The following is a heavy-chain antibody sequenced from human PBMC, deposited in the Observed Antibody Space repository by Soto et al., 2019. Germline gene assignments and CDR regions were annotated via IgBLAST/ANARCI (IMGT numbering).Heavy chain of an antibody. V-gene: IGHV4-30-4*01. J-gene: IGHJ4*02. CDR3: AREPKQNYDSSPWNGGFDS. CDR2: IYYTGNN. Sequence: PAETLSLTCTVSGDSISSPHYYWTWNRQPPGKGLEWVGYIYYTGNNFYNPALKSRVSMSVDPSTNQFSLKLASVTDADTAVYFCAREPKQNYDSSPWNGGFDSWGPGTLVTVSS. D-gene: IGHD3-22*01. CDR1: GDSISSPHYY.